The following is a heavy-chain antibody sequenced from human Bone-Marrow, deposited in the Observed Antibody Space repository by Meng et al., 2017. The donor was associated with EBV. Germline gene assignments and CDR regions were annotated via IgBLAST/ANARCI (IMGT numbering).Heavy chain of an antibody. D-gene: IGHD6-19*01. CDR3: ARPFPSWQSPRLDPFGA. Sequence: QPPAGEPGPGQVKPSEPLSLTRTVSGDSISSFYYWGWFRQPPGRGLEWIGSVHYTGSTYYSPSLKSRVTVSVDTSKNQFSLRLTSVTAADTAVYYCARPFPSWQSPRLDPFGAWGQGTLVTSPQ. CDR2: VHYTGST. J-gene: IGHJ5*02. V-gene: IGHV4-39*01. CDR1: GDSISSFYY.